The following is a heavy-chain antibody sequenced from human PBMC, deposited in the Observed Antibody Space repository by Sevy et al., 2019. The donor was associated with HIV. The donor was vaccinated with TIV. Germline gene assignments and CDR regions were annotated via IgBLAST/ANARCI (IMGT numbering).Heavy chain of an antibody. CDR1: GGSISTYY. D-gene: IGHD2-2*01. CDR2: IYYSGTT. V-gene: IGHV4-59*01. Sequence: SETLSLTCTVSGGSISTYYWSWIRQPPGKGLEWIGYIYYSGTTFYNPSLKSRVTMSIDTSKTQFSLRLTSVTAADTAVYYCARDRGFWDSTSCSDYLDVWGKGTTVTVSS. J-gene: IGHJ6*03. CDR3: ARDRGFWDSTSCSDYLDV.